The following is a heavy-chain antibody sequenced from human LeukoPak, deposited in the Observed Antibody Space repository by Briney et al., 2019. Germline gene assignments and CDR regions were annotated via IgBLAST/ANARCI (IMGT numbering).Heavy chain of an antibody. CDR1: GFTVSSNY. CDR3: TTLFDY. Sequence: PGGSLRLSCAASGFTVSSNYMSWVRQAPGKGLEWVAFIRYDGSNKYYADSVKGRFTISRDNSKNTLYLQMNSLRAEDTAVYYCTTLFDYWGQGTLVTVSS. J-gene: IGHJ4*02. CDR2: IRYDGSNK. V-gene: IGHV3-30*02.